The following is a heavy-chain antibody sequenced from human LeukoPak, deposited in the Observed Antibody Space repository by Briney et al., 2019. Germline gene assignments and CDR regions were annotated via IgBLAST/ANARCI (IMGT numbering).Heavy chain of an antibody. CDR3: ARKTGDC. CDR1: GYTFTSYG. V-gene: IGHV3-7*01. CDR2: IKQDGSEK. D-gene: IGHD1-14*01. Sequence: SCKASGYTFTSYGISWVRQAPGTGLEWVANIKQDGSEKYYVDSVKGRFTISRDNAKNSLHLQMNSLRVEDTAVYYCARKTGDCWGQGTLVIVSS. J-gene: IGHJ4*02.